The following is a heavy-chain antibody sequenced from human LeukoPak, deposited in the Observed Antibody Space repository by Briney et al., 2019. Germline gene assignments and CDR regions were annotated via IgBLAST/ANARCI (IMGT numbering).Heavy chain of an antibody. CDR1: GYTFTSYY. Sequence: ASVKVSCKASGYTFTSYYMHWVRQAPGQGLEWMGIINPSGGSTSYAQKFQGRVTMTRDTSTSTVYMELSSLRSEDTAVYYCARGGKQQLAGDYFDYWGQGTLVTVSS. J-gene: IGHJ4*02. CDR3: ARGGKQQLAGDYFDY. V-gene: IGHV1-46*01. CDR2: INPSGGST. D-gene: IGHD6-13*01.